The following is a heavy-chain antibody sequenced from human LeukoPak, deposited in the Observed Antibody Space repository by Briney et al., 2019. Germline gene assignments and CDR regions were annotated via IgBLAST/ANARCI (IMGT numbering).Heavy chain of an antibody. CDR2: IRYDGSNK. J-gene: IGHJ4*02. D-gene: IGHD2-15*01. Sequence: GGSLRLSCAASGFTFSSYAMSWVRQAPGKGLEWVAFIRYDGSNKYYADSVKGRFTISRDNSKNTLYLQMNSLRAEDTAVYYCAKDRDPYCSGGSCYPFDYWGQGTLVTVSS. CDR3: AKDRDPYCSGGSCYPFDY. V-gene: IGHV3-30*02. CDR1: GFTFSSYA.